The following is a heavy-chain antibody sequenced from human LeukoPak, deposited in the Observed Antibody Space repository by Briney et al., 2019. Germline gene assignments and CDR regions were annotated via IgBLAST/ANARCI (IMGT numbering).Heavy chain of an antibody. CDR3: ASRLISPTVTSYDRVDY. CDR1: GGSIRGSSYY. Sequence: SETLSLTCTVSGGSIRGSSYYWGWIRQAPGKGLEWIGCLHYGGTTYYNPSLKSRLTISVDTSKNQLSLKLRYVTAADTAVYYCASRLISPTVTSYDRVDYWGQGALVTVSS. J-gene: IGHJ4*02. CDR2: LHYGGTT. D-gene: IGHD4-17*01. V-gene: IGHV4-39*01.